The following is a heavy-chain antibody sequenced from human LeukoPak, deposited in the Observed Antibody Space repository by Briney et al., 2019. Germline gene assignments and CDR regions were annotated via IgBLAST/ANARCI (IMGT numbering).Heavy chain of an antibody. Sequence: SETLSLTCTVSGGSISSSSYYWGWIRQPPGKGLEWIGSIYYSGSTYYNPSLKSRVTISVDTSKNQFSLKLSSVTAPDTAVYFCARRGHMRAFDIWGQGTMVTVSS. CDR1: GGSISSSSYY. V-gene: IGHV4-39*01. CDR3: ARRGHMRAFDI. J-gene: IGHJ3*02. CDR2: IYYSGST. D-gene: IGHD3-16*01.